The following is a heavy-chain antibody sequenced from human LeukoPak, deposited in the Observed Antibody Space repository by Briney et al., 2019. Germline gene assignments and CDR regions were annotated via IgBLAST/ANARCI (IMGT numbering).Heavy chain of an antibody. CDR3: ARVGYSRSWPFDY. J-gene: IGHJ4*02. D-gene: IGHD6-13*01. CDR1: GFTFSSDA. CDR2: IVGSGDST. Sequence: PGGSLRLSCAASGFTFSSDAMGWGRQAPGKGLEWVSGIVGSGDSTYYADSVKGRFIISRDNSKNTLYLNMNRLRAEDTAVYYCARVGYSRSWPFDYWGQGNLVTVSS. V-gene: IGHV3-23*01.